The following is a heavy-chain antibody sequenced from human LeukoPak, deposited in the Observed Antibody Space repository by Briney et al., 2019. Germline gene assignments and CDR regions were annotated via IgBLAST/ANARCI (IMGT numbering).Heavy chain of an antibody. CDR2: IHPNSDGA. V-gene: IGHV1-2*02. CDR3: AREGVGNNKNFDY. CDR1: GYTFTGFY. J-gene: IGHJ4*02. Sequence: GASVKVSFKASGYTFTGFYFHWVRQAPGQGLEWVGCIHPNSDGATYAQRFQGRVTMTRDTSISTAYMELDRLRSDDTAVYYCAREGVGNNKNFDYWGQGTLVTVSS. D-gene: IGHD1-26*01.